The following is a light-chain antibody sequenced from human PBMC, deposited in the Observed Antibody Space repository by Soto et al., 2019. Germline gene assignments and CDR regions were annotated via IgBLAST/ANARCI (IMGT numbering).Light chain of an antibody. CDR1: QSISSW. J-gene: IGKJ1*01. CDR2: DAS. V-gene: IGKV1-5*01. Sequence: DIQVTQSPSTLSASVGDRVTITCRASQSISSWLAWYQQKPGKAPKFLIYDASSLASGVPSRFSGSGSGTEFTLTISGLQPDDFATYYCQHYNSYPWTFGQGTKVDIK. CDR3: QHYNSYPWT.